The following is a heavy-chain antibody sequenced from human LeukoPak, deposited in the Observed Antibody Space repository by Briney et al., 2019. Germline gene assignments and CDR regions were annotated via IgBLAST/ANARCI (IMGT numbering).Heavy chain of an antibody. D-gene: IGHD3-3*01. CDR3: ARGRNYYDFWSGYPARGYYFDY. J-gene: IGHJ4*02. Sequence: SSETLSLTCAVYGGSFSGYYWSWIRQPPGKGLEWIGEINHSGSTNYNPSLKSRVTISVDTSKNQFSLKLSSVTAADTAVYYCARGRNYYDFWSGYPARGYYFDYWGQGTLVTVSS. V-gene: IGHV4-34*01. CDR2: INHSGST. CDR1: GGSFSGYY.